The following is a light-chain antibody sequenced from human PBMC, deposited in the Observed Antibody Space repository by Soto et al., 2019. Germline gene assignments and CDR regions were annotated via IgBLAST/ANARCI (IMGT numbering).Light chain of an antibody. V-gene: IGKV3-11*01. CDR3: QHFGGTTFT. CDR1: QRINIY. J-gene: IGKJ5*01. CDR2: DAF. Sequence: TQSPATLSLSPGERDTLSCRASQRINIYLAWYQQRPGQPPRLLFYDAFNRATGIPDRFSGSGSGTHFTLTISRLEPGDFAVYYCQHFGGTTFTFGQGTRLEIK.